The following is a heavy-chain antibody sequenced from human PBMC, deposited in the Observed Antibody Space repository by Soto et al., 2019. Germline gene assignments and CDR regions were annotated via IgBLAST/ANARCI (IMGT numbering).Heavy chain of an antibody. CDR3: ARREIQGPIDY. Sequence: SETLSLTCAVSGYSISSSNWWGWIRQPPGKGLEWIGYIYYSGTTYYNPSLKSRVTMSVDTSKNQFSLKLTSVTAVDTAVYYCARREIQGPIDYWGQGTMVTV. CDR2: IYYSGTT. D-gene: IGHD1-26*01. V-gene: IGHV4-28*01. J-gene: IGHJ4*02. CDR1: GYSISSSNW.